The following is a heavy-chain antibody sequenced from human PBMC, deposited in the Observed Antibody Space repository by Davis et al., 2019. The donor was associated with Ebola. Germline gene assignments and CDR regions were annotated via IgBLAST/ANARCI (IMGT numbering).Heavy chain of an antibody. D-gene: IGHD2-2*01. CDR3: AMPPILVPAANLDYYYGMDV. V-gene: IGHV1-69*02. Sequence: SVKVSCKASGGTFSSYTISWVRQAPGQGLEWMGRIIPILGIANYAQKFQGRVTITRDTSASTAYMELSSLRSEDTAVYYCAMPPILVPAANLDYYYGMDVWGKGTTVTVSS. CDR2: IIPILGIA. CDR1: GGTFSSYT. J-gene: IGHJ6*04.